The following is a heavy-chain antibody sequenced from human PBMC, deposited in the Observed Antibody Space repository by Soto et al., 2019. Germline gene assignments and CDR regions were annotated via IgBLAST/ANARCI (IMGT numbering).Heavy chain of an antibody. CDR2: IIPIIGII. CDR3: AGDPDSHYNDSHASSYP. J-gene: IGHJ5*02. D-gene: IGHD4-4*01. Sequence: QVPLVQSGAEVKKPGSSVKVSCKASGGTFSTYTITWVRQAPGQGLEWMGRIIPIIGIINYAQKFQGRVTISADKFMGTAYMELTGLRSDDTAVYYCAGDPDSHYNDSHASSYPWGQGTLVTVSS. CDR1: GGTFSTYT. V-gene: IGHV1-69*08.